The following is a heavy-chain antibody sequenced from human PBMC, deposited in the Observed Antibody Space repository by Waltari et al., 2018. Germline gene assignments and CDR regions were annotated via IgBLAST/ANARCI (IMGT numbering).Heavy chain of an antibody. D-gene: IGHD3-10*01. CDR1: GGSISSSSSY. CDR2: IHYSGST. Sequence: QLQLRESGPGLVKPSETLSLTCTVPGGSISSSSSYWGWLRQSPGKGLEWVGIIHYSGSTHYSPSLKSRVTISVDTSKNQFSLKLNSVTAADTAVYFCARESGRDYYLDYWGQGTLVTVSS. CDR3: ARESGRDYYLDY. V-gene: IGHV4-39*07. J-gene: IGHJ4*02.